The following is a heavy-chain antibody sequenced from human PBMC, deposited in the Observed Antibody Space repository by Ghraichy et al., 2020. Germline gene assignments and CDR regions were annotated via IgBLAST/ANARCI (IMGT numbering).Heavy chain of an antibody. CDR1: GGTFSSYT. CDR3: AREDRGYSYGYYRDY. Sequence: SVKVSCKASGGTFSSYTISWVRQAPGQGLEWMGRIIPILGIANYAQKFQGRVTITADKSTSTAYMELSSLRSEDTAVYYCAREDRGYSYGYYRDYWGQGTLVTVSS. CDR2: IIPILGIA. V-gene: IGHV1-69*04. D-gene: IGHD5-18*01. J-gene: IGHJ4*02.